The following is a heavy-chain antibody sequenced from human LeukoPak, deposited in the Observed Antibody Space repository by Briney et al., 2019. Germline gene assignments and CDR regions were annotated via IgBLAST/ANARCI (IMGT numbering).Heavy chain of an antibody. J-gene: IGHJ6*03. Sequence: ASVKVSCKASGYTFTSYAMNWVRQAPGQGLEWMGWINTNTGNPTYAQGFTGRFVFSLDTSVSTAYLQISSLKAEDTAVYYCARDGGTPSYYYYYMDVWGKGTTVTVSS. CDR1: GYTFTSYA. D-gene: IGHD1-1*01. CDR2: INTNTGNP. V-gene: IGHV7-4-1*02. CDR3: ARDGGTPSYYYYYMDV.